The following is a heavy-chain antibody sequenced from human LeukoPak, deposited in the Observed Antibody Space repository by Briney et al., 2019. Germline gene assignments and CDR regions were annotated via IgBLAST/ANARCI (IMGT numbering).Heavy chain of an antibody. CDR2: IYHSGST. V-gene: IGHV4-38-2*02. CDR1: GYSISSGYY. D-gene: IGHD3-10*01. CDR3: ARTRGTYYYGSGSYPDAFNI. J-gene: IGHJ3*02. Sequence: PSETLSLTCTVSGYSISSGYYWGWIRQPPGKGLEWIGSIYHSGSTYYNPSLKSRVTISVDTSKNQFSLKLSSVTAADTAVYYCARTRGTYYYGSGSYPDAFNIWGQGTMVTVSS.